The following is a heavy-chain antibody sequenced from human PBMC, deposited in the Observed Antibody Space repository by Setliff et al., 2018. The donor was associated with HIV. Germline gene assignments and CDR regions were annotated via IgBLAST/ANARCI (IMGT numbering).Heavy chain of an antibody. CDR3: AAGEGAS. D-gene: IGHD3-10*01. CDR1: GGNLNTYG. CDR2: IIPFFRTA. V-gene: IGHV1-69*13. Sequence: SVKVSCKASGGNLNTYGISWVRQAPGQGLEWMGGIIPFFRTADYAQRFQGRLTIKADEYTNTAYMKLRSLTSEDTAVYYCAAGEGASWGQGTLVTVSS. J-gene: IGHJ5*02.